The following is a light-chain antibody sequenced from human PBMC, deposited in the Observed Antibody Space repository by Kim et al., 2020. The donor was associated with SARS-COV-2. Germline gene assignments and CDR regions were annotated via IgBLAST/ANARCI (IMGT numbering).Light chain of an antibody. CDR1: QSVSSN. CDR3: QQYNNWQVT. CDR2: GAS. J-gene: IGKJ3*01. V-gene: IGKV3-15*01. Sequence: VCPGERATLSCRASQSVSSNLAWYQQKPGQAPRLLIYGASTRATGIPARFSGSGSGTEFTLTISSLQSEDFAVYYCQQYNNWQVTFGPGTKVDIK.